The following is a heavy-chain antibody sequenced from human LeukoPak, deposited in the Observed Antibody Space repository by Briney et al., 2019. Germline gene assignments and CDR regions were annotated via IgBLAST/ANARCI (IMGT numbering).Heavy chain of an antibody. CDR1: GSSITSGNFY. D-gene: IGHD3-22*01. J-gene: IGHJ4*02. CDR3: ARSPPDYYDNSGYSMASYFDY. Sequence: PSETLSLTCTVSGSSITSGNFYWSWLRQHPGKGLEWLGYILNSGTSYVNPSLKSRATISADPSKTQFSLNLTSTTAADTAVYYCARSPPDYYDNSGYSMASYFDYWGQGIPVTVSA. CDR2: ILNSGTS. V-gene: IGHV4-31*03.